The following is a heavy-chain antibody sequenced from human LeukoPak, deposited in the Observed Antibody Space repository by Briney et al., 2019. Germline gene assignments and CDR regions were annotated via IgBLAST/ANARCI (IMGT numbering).Heavy chain of an antibody. CDR2: ISGSGSST. D-gene: IGHD3-22*01. J-gene: IGHJ4*02. CDR3: ARSPSSGYHIDY. CDR1: GFTFSSYD. Sequence: PGGSLRLSCAASGFTFSSYDMSWVRQAPGKGLEWVSAISGSGSSTYYADSVKGRFTISRDNSKNTLYLQMNSLRAEDTAVYYCARSPSSGYHIDYWGQGTLVTVSS. V-gene: IGHV3-23*01.